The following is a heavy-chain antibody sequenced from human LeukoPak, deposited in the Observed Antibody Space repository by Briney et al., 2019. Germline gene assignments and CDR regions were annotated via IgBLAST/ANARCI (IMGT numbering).Heavy chain of an antibody. CDR1: GFTFSSYS. Sequence: GGSLRLSCAASGFTFSSYSMNWVRQAPGKGLEWVSSISSSSSYIYYADSVKGRFTISRDNAKNSLYLQMNSLRAEDTAVYNCTSARAEYFQHWGQGTLVTVSS. J-gene: IGHJ1*01. V-gene: IGHV3-21*01. CDR2: ISSSSSYI. CDR3: TSARAEYFQH.